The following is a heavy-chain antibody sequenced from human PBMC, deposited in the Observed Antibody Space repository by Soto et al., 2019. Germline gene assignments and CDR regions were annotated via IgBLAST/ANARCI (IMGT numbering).Heavy chain of an antibody. V-gene: IGHV1-18*01. CDR2: NSADDGNT. D-gene: IGHD4-17*01. Sequence: QAHLVQSGPEVKKPGASVKVSCKGSGYIFTSYGIAWVRQAPGQGLERMGWNSADDGNTEYAQKFQGRVTVTRDTTTSTAYLELRSLRSDDTALYYCARGRYGDYWGQGALVTVSS. CDR1: GYIFTSYG. CDR3: ARGRYGDY. J-gene: IGHJ4*02.